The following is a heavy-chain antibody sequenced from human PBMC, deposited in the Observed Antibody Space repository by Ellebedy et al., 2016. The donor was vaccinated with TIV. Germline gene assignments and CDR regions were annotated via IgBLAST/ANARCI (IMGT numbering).Heavy chain of an antibody. CDR1: GGSVSSGSYY. J-gene: IGHJ4*02. CDR3: ARAGVVPAAMCDY. D-gene: IGHD2-2*01. Sequence: GSLRLXCTVSGGSVSSGSYYWSWIRQPPGKGLEWIGYIYYSGSTNYNPSLKSRVTISVDTSKNQFSLKLSSVTAADTAVYYCARAGVVPAAMCDYWGQGTLVTVSS. CDR2: IYYSGST. V-gene: IGHV4-61*01.